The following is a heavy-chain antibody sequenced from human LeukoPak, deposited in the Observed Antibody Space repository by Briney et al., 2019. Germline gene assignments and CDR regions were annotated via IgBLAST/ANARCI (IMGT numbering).Heavy chain of an antibody. CDR1: GYTFTGYY. V-gene: IGHV1-2*02. D-gene: IGHD3-10*01. J-gene: IGHJ6*02. Sequence: ASVEVSCKASGYTFTGYYMHWVRQAPGQGLEWMGWINPNSGGTNYAQKFQGRVTMTRDTSISTAYMELSRLRSDDTAVYYCAREVVSSTMVRGVTVYGMDVWGQGTTVTVSS. CDR2: INPNSGGT. CDR3: AREVVSSTMVRGVTVYGMDV.